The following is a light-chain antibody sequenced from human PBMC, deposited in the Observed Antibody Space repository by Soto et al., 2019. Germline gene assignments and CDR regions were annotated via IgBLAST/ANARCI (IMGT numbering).Light chain of an antibody. V-gene: IGKV2-24*01. J-gene: IGKJ5*01. CDR2: KVS. CDR1: RSLVASDGNAY. Sequence: EIVLTQTPLLSPVTLGQPASISCRSSRSLVASDGNAYLTWLHQRPGQPPRPLIYKVSQRLSGVPDRFSGGGAGTDFTLHISRVEAEDVGTYFCMQATQLRTFGQGTRLEIK. CDR3: MQATQLRT.